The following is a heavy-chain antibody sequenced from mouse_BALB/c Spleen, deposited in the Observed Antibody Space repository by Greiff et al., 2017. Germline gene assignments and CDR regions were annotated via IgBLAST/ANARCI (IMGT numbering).Heavy chain of an antibody. V-gene: IGHV5-12-1*01. CDR3: ARRGYDVGYYAMDY. CDR2: ISSGGGST. D-gene: IGHD2-14*01. CDR1: GFAFSSYD. Sequence: DVKLVESGGGLVKPGGSLKLSCAASGFAFSSYDMSWVRQTPEKRLEWVAYISSGGGSTYYPDTVKGRFTISRDNAKNTLYLQMSSLKSEDTAMYYCARRGYDVGYYAMDYWGQGTSVTVSS. J-gene: IGHJ4*01.